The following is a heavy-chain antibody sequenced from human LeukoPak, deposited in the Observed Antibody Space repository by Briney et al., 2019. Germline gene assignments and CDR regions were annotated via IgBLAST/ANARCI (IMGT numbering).Heavy chain of an antibody. CDR1: GYSFKNYG. D-gene: IGHD2-2*01. V-gene: IGHV1-18*01. Sequence: ASVKVSCKASGYSFKNYGISWVRQAPGQGLEWMGWISPYNDKTNYAEKVQGRVTMTTDASTSTVYMELRSLRSDDTAVYFCARDRGHCSSINCIPGDSFDSWGQGTVVIVSS. CDR3: ARDRGHCSSINCIPGDSFDS. CDR2: ISPYNDKT. J-gene: IGHJ3*01.